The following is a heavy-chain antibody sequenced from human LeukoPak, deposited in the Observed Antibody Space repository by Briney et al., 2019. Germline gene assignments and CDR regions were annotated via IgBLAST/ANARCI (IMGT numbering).Heavy chain of an antibody. CDR2: IKQDGSDN. V-gene: IGHV3-7*01. Sequence: HPGVSLRLSCATSGFIFSNYWMRWVRQSPGKGLEWVASIKQDGSDNYYVDSVKGRFTISRDNAKNSQYLQMSSLRAEDTAVYYCARAGRHTVTTIVCDHFDYWGQRTLVTVSS. CDR3: ARAGRHTVTTIVCDHFDY. CDR1: GFIFSNYW. J-gene: IGHJ4*02. D-gene: IGHD4-17*01.